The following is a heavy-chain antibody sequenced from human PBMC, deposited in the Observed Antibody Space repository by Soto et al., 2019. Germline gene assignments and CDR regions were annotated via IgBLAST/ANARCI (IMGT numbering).Heavy chain of an antibody. Sequence: LRLSCAASGFNFDNYYMAWVRQAPGKGLEWVANIRKDGSGSNYVDSLKGQFTISRDNAKNSLYLQMNNLRAEDSGVYFCARDTTGILDYWGQGTLVTVSS. D-gene: IGHD1-1*01. V-gene: IGHV3-7*01. CDR1: GFNFDNYY. CDR3: ARDTTGILDY. CDR2: IRKDGSGS. J-gene: IGHJ4*02.